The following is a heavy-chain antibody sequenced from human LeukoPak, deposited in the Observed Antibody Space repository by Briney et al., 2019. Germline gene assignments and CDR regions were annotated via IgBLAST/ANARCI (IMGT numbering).Heavy chain of an antibody. CDR1: GGSISSSSYY. CDR3: ASFCRVPHEQRSYYFDS. J-gene: IGHJ4*02. V-gene: IGHV4-39*07. Sequence: SETLSLTCTVSGGSISSSSYYWGWIRQPPGKGLEWIGEINHSGSTNYNPSLKSRVTISVDTSKNQFSLRLSSVTAADTAVYYCASFCRVPHEQRSYYFDSWGQGTLVTVSS. CDR2: INHSGST. D-gene: IGHD1/OR15-1a*01.